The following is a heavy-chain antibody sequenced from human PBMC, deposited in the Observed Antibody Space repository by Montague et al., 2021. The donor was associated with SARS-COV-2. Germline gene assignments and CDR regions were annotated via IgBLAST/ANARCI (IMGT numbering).Heavy chain of an antibody. CDR3: AKSAYYDILNWFDP. J-gene: IGHJ5*02. Sequence: SLRLSCAASGFSFSSYAMSWVRRAPGKGLEWVSAISGSGGATYYADSVKGRFIISRDSFKKTMFLQMNRLTPEGTAVYYCAKSAYYDILNWFDPWGQGTLVTVSS. CDR2: ISGSGGAT. CDR1: GFSFSSYA. V-gene: IGHV3-23*01. D-gene: IGHD3-9*01.